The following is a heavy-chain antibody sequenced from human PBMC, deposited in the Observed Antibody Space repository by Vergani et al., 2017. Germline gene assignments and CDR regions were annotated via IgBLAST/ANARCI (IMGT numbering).Heavy chain of an antibody. J-gene: IGHJ5*02. CDR1: GGSMSGYY. D-gene: IGHD3-10*01. CDR3: GRGADFYGLGSRLLYL. Sequence: QVRLQESGPGLVKPSETLSLTCSVSGGSMSGYYWSWIRQPPGKELEWIGYMYHSGSTNYNPSLETRVTISGDTSKNQFSLKLNSVTAADTAVYYCGRGADFYGLGSRLLYLWGQGILVSVSS. CDR2: MYHSGST. V-gene: IGHV4-59*01.